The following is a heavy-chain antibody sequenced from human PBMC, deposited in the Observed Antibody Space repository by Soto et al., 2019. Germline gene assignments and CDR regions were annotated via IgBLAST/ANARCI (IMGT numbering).Heavy chain of an antibody. Sequence: SVKVSCKASGGTFSSYAISWVRQAPGQGLEWMGVIIPIFGTANYAQKFQDRVTITADKSTSTAYMELSSLRSEDTAVYYCARGPYYDFWSGSSPYYYGMDVWGQGTTVTVSS. D-gene: IGHD3-3*01. CDR2: IIPIFGTA. CDR3: ARGPYYDFWSGSSPYYYGMDV. CDR1: GGTFSSYA. J-gene: IGHJ6*02. V-gene: IGHV1-69*06.